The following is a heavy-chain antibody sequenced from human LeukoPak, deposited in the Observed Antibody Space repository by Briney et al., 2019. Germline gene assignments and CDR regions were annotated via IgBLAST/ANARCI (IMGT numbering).Heavy chain of an antibody. Sequence: SETLSLTCTVSGGSISSGAYYWSWIRQHPGKGLEWIGYIYCSGSTDYNPSLKSRVTISVDTSENQFSLKLSSVTAADTAVYYCARAGDSLAYYYVTYWGQGTLVTVSS. V-gene: IGHV4-31*03. CDR2: IYCSGST. J-gene: IGHJ4*02. CDR3: ARAGDSLAYYYVTY. CDR1: GGSISSGAYY. D-gene: IGHD3-22*01.